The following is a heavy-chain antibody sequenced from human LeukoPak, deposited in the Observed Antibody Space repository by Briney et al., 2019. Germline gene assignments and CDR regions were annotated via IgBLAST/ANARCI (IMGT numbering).Heavy chain of an antibody. CDR2: INSDGSIT. CDR3: ARSQGGNYYIDV. J-gene: IGHJ6*03. V-gene: IGHV3-74*01. Sequence: AGSLRLSCAASGFTFSSYWMHWVRQVPGKGLVWVSHINSDGSITTDADSVKGRFTISRDNAKNTLYLQMNSLRADDTAVYYCARSQGGNYYIDVWGKGTTVTVSS. D-gene: IGHD1-1*01. CDR1: GFTFSSYW.